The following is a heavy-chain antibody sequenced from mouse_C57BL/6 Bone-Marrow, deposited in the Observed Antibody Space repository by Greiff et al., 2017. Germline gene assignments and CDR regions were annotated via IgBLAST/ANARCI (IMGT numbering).Heavy chain of an antibody. CDR3: ARSPYYPHFDY. CDR2: IYPSDSAT. V-gene: IGHV1-61*01. D-gene: IGHD2-10*01. CDR1: GYTFTSYW. J-gene: IGHJ2*01. Sequence: QVQLQQPGAELVRPGSSVKLSCKASGYTFTSYWMDWVKQRPGQGLEWIGNIYPSDSATHYNQKFKDKATLTVDKSSSTAYMQLSSLTSEDSAVYYCARSPYYPHFDYWGQGTTLTVSS.